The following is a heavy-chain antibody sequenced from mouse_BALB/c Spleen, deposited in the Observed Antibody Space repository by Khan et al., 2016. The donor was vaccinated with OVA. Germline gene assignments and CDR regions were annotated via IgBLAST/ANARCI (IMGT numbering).Heavy chain of an antibody. V-gene: IGHV1-7*01. CDR1: GYTFINYW. CDR2: INPSTGYT. J-gene: IGHJ2*01. D-gene: IGHD1-1*01. Sequence: VQLQQSGAELAKPGASVKMSCKASGYTFINYWILWVKQRPGKGLEWIGYINPSTGYTEYNQNFKDKATLTADKSYSTAYMQLSSLTAEDSSVYYCARRGLRWDFDYWGQGTTLIVSS. CDR3: ARRGLRWDFDY.